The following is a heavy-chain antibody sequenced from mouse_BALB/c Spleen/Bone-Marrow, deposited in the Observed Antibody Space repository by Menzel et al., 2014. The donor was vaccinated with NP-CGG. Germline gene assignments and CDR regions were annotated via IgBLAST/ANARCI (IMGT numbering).Heavy chain of an antibody. CDR3: ASYYGSSWYFDV. Sequence: EAQLQQSGPELVKPGASMKISCKTSGYSFTGYTMNWVKQSHGKNLEWIGLINPYNGGTSYNQKFKGKATLTVDKSSSTAYMELFSLTSEDSAVYYCASYYGSSWYFDVWGAGTTVTVSS. CDR2: INPYNGGT. V-gene: IGHV1-31*01. CDR1: GYSFTGYT. D-gene: IGHD1-1*01. J-gene: IGHJ1*01.